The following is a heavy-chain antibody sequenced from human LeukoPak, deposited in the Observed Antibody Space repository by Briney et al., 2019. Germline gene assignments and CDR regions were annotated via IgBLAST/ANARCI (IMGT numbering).Heavy chain of an antibody. CDR2: INPNSGGT. J-gene: IGHJ4*02. D-gene: IGHD6-13*01. CDR3: AREKIAAAVIGDY. Sequence: ASVEVSCKASGYTFTGYYMHWVRQAPGQGLEWMGWINPNSGGTNYAQKFQGRVTMTRDTSISTAYMELSRLRSDDTAVYYCAREKIAAAVIGDYWGQGTPVTVSS. V-gene: IGHV1-2*02. CDR1: GYTFTGYY.